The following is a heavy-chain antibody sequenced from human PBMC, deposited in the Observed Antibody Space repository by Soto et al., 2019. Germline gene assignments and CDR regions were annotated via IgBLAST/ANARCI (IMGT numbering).Heavy chain of an antibody. CDR1: GFTFSCDG. Sequence: PGGSLRLSCAASGFTFSCDGMHWVRQAPGKGLEWVAVISYDGSNKYYADSVKGRFTISRDNSKNTLYLQMNSLRAEDTAVYYCAKGEDSYREVVRYYYYYGMDVWGQGTTVTVSS. CDR2: ISYDGSNK. CDR3: AKGEDSYREVVRYYYYYGMDV. J-gene: IGHJ6*02. D-gene: IGHD2-2*01. V-gene: IGHV3-30*18.